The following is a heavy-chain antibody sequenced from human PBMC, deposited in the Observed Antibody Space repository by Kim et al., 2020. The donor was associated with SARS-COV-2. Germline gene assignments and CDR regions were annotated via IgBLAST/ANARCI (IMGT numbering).Heavy chain of an antibody. V-gene: IGHV3-30*18. D-gene: IGHD5-18*01. Sequence: GGSLRLSCAASGFTFSTFGMHWVRQAPGKGLEWVAAISHDGIIKYYADSVKGRFTIYRDNSKNTLYLQMSSLRPDDTSIYYCAKDPRGYRYGSFYYMDV. CDR1: GFTFSTFG. J-gene: IGHJ6*03. CDR2: ISHDGIIK. CDR3: AKDPRGYRYGSFYYMDV.